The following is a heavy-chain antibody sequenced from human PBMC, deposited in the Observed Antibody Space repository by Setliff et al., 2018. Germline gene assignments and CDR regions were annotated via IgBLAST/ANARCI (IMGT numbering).Heavy chain of an antibody. V-gene: IGHV4-30-2*01. Sequence: SETLSLTCAVSGGSISSGDASWSWVRQPPGKGLEWIGYIYHAGSTYYNPSLKSRVTISVDTSKNQFSLKLSSVTAADTAVYYCARDAYDSSGYYYYYYYGMDVWGQGTTVTVSS. CDR3: ARDAYDSSGYYYYYYYGMDV. CDR1: GGSISSGDAS. J-gene: IGHJ6*02. D-gene: IGHD3-22*01. CDR2: IYHAGST.